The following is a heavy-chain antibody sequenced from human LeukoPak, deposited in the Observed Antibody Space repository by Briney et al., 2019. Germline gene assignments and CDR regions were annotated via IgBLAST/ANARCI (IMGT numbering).Heavy chain of an antibody. V-gene: IGHV1-8*01. D-gene: IGHD2-2*01. CDR2: MNPNSGNT. Sequence: GASVKVSCKASGYTFTSYDINWVRQATGQGPEWMGWMNPNSGNTGYAQKFQGRVTMTRNTSISTAYMELSSLRSEDTAVYYCARFGDCTSTSCYYYYYYGMDVWGQGTTVTVSS. CDR1: GYTFTSYD. CDR3: ARFGDCTSTSCYYYYYYGMDV. J-gene: IGHJ6*02.